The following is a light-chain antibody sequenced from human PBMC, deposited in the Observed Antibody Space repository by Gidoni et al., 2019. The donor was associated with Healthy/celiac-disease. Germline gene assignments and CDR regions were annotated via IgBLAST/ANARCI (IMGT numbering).Light chain of an antibody. CDR1: SSNIRSNT. Sequence: QSVLTQPPSASGTPGQRVTISCSGSSSNIRSNTVNWYQQLPGTAPKLLIYSNNQRPSGVPDRCSGSKSGTSASLAISGLQSEDEADYYCAAWDDSLNEVVFGGGTKLTVL. CDR3: AAWDDSLNEVV. CDR2: SNN. V-gene: IGLV1-44*01. J-gene: IGLJ2*01.